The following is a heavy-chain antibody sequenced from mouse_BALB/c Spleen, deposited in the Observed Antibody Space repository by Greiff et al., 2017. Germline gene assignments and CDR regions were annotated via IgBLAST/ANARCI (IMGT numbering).Heavy chain of an antibody. V-gene: IGHV1-7*01. CDR1: GYTFTSYW. CDR3: AVRDWYFDV. D-gene: IGHD2-14*01. Sequence: VQLQQSGAELAKPGASVKMSCKASGYTFTSYWMHWVKQRPGQGLEWIGYINPSTGYTEYNQKFKDKATLTADKSSSTAYMQLSSLTSEDSAVYYCAVRDWYFDVWGAGTTVTVSS. J-gene: IGHJ1*01. CDR2: INPSTGYT.